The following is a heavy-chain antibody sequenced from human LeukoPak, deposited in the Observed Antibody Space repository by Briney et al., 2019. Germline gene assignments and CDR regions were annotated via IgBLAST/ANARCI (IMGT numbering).Heavy chain of an antibody. CDR2: IYYSGST. V-gene: IGHV4-59*01. Sequence: SETLSLTCTVSGGSISSYYWSWIRQPPGKGLEWIGYIYYSGSTNYNPSLKSRVTISVDTSKNQFSLKLGSVTAADTAVYYCARDGTGSFSHDPWGQGTLVTVSS. CDR1: GGSISSYY. CDR3: ARDGTGSFSHDP. J-gene: IGHJ5*02. D-gene: IGHD3-10*01.